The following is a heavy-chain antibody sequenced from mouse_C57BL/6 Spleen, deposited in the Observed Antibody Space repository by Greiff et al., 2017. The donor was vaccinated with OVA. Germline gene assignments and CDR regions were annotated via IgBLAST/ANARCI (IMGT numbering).Heavy chain of an antibody. CDR2: IDPADGET. CDR1: GFNINDYY. Sequence: VQLQQSGAELVKPGASVKLSCTASGFNINDYYMHWVKQRTEQFLEWIGRIDPADGETKYAPKFQGKSTITADTSSNTAYLQLSSLTSEDTAVYYCAFGRGGYFDVWGTGTTVTVSS. J-gene: IGHJ1*03. CDR3: AFGRGGYFDV. V-gene: IGHV14-2*01.